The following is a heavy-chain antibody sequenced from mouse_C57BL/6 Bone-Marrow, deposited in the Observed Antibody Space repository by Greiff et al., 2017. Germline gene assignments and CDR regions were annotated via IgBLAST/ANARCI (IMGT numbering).Heavy chain of an antibody. CDR3: ARERRKLRTWCAY. V-gene: IGHV1-22*01. J-gene: IGHJ3*01. CDR1: GYTFTDYN. CDR2: INPNNGGT. D-gene: IGHD1-1*01. Sequence: VQLKESGPELVKPGASVKMSCKASGYTFTDYNMHWVKQSHGKSLEWIGYINPNNGGTSYNQKFKGKATLTVNKSSSTAYMELRSLTSEDSAVYYCARERRKLRTWCAYWGQGTLVTVSA.